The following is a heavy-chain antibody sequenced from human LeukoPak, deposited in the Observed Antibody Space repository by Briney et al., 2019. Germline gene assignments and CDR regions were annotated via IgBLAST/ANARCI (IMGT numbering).Heavy chain of an antibody. CDR2: IYTSGST. V-gene: IGHV4-4*07. Sequence: SETLSLTCTVSGGSISSYYWSWIRQPAGKGLEWIGRIYTSGSTNYNPSLNSRVTISRDTSKNHFSLELSSVTAADTAVYFCARGRVSSSSWYSTYYYYFYMDVWGKGTTVTVSS. J-gene: IGHJ6*03. D-gene: IGHD6-13*01. CDR1: GGSISSYY. CDR3: ARGRVSSSSWYSTYYYYFYMDV.